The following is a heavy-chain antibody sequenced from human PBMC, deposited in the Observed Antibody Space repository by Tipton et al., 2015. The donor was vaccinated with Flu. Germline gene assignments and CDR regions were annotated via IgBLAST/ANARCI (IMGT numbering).Heavy chain of an antibody. CDR3: ARRTGAFDI. J-gene: IGHJ3*02. Sequence: QLVQSGAEVKKPGESLRISCQGSGFNSASHWMGWVRQSPGKGLEWMGIIHPRDSDTRYSPSFRGQVTISADRSISTAYLQWSSLKASDTAIYYCARRTGAFDIWGQGTMVTVSS. D-gene: IGHD3-10*01. V-gene: IGHV5-51*03. CDR1: GFNSASHW. CDR2: IHPRDSDT.